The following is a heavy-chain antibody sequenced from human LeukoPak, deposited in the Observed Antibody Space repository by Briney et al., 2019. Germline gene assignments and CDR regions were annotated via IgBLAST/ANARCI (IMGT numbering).Heavy chain of an antibody. D-gene: IGHD2-2*01. V-gene: IGHV3-23*01. CDR2: ISGSGGSK. J-gene: IGHJ4*02. Sequence: GRSLRLSCAASGVTFSSYAISWVRKAQGQGMEWVSAISGSGGSKYYADSVKGRFTISRDNSKNTLYLQMNSLRAEDTAVYYCAKDLGVGYCSSTSCYGGSTFDYWGQGTLVTVSS. CDR3: AKDLGVGYCSSTSCYGGSTFDY. CDR1: GVTFSSYA.